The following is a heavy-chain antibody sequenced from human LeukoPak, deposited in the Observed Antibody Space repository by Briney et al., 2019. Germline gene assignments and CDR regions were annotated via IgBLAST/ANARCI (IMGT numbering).Heavy chain of an antibody. V-gene: IGHV3-23*01. CDR1: GFTFSSYA. D-gene: IGHD6-25*01. CDR3: EAAPPQGYYYYYMDV. Sequence: GGSLRLSCAASGFTFSSYAMSWVRQTPGKGLEWVSAISGSGSSTYYVDSVKGRFTISRDNSKNTRYLQMNSMRAEDTAVYYCEAAPPQGYYYYYMDVWGKGTTVTVSS. J-gene: IGHJ6*03. CDR2: ISGSGSST.